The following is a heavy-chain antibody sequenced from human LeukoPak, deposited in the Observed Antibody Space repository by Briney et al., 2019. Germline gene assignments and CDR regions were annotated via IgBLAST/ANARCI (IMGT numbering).Heavy chain of an antibody. CDR3: ARSPPGIEVTNFDY. Sequence: SGGSLRLSCAASGFTVSSNYMSWVRQAPGKGLEWVSVIYSGGSTYYADSVKGRFTISRDNSKNTLYLRMNSLRAEDTAVYYCARSPPGIEVTNFDYWGQGTLVTVSS. V-gene: IGHV3-66*02. D-gene: IGHD4-17*01. CDR1: GFTVSSNY. CDR2: IYSGGST. J-gene: IGHJ4*02.